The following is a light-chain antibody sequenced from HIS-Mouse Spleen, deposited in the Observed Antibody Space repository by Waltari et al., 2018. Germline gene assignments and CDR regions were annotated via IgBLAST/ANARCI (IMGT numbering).Light chain of an antibody. V-gene: IGKV2-30*02. Sequence: DVVMTQSPLSLPVTLGQPASISCRSSQSLVHSDGNTYLNWFQQRPGQSPRRLIYKVSNRDSGVPDRFSGSGLGTDFTLKISRVEAEDVGVYYCMQGTHWPITFGQGTKLEIK. CDR3: MQGTHWPIT. CDR1: QSLVHSDGNTY. J-gene: IGKJ2*01. CDR2: KVS.